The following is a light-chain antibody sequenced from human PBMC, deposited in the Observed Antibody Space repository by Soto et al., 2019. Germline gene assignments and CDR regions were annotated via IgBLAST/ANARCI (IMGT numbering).Light chain of an antibody. Sequence: EIVLTQSPGTLSLAPGERATLSCRASQSVSSSYLAWYQQKPGQAPRFLIYGASSRATCIPDRFSGSGSGTDFTITISRLGPEDFAVYYCQQYGSSLWTFGQGTKVDIK. J-gene: IGKJ1*01. CDR3: QQYGSSLWT. CDR2: GAS. V-gene: IGKV3-20*01. CDR1: QSVSSSY.